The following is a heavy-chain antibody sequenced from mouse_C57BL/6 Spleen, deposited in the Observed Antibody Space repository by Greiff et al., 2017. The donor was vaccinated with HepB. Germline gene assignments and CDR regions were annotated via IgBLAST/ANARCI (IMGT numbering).Heavy chain of an antibody. J-gene: IGHJ4*01. CDR3: AIEGAQASYYAMDY. Sequence: QVQLQQPGAELVKPGASVKVSCKASGYTFTSYWMHWVKQRPGQGLEWIGRIHPSDSDTNYNQKFKGKATLTVDKSSSTAYMQLSSLTSEDSAVYYCAIEGAQASYYAMDYWGQGTSVTVSS. D-gene: IGHD3-2*02. V-gene: IGHV1-74*01. CDR1: GYTFTSYW. CDR2: IHPSDSDT.